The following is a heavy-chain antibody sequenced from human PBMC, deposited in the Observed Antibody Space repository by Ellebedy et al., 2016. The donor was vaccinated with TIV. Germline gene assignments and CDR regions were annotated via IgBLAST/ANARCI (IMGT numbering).Heavy chain of an antibody. Sequence: GESLKISCAGSGFSFSDSTFNWVRQAPGKGLEWLSYIGQGSSVIFYADSVKGRFTISRDNAKNSLYLQMNGRRVEDTAVYYCARHIGSQWFDYWGQGTLVSVSS. CDR1: GFSFSDST. CDR2: IGQGSSVI. J-gene: IGHJ5*01. D-gene: IGHD6-25*01. CDR3: ARHIGSQWFDY. V-gene: IGHV3-48*04.